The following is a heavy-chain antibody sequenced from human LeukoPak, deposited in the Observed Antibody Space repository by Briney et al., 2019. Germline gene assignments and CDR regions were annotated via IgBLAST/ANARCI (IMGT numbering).Heavy chain of an antibody. J-gene: IGHJ4*02. CDR1: GGSISSSSYY. CDR2: IYYSGST. Sequence: SETLSLTCTVSGGSISSSSYYWGWIRQPPGKGLEWIGSIYYSGSTYYNPSLKSRVTISVDTSKNQFSLKLSSVTAADTAVYYCASLGYCSGGSCYSAPYYFDYWGQGTLVTVSS. V-gene: IGHV4-39*01. CDR3: ASLGYCSGGSCYSAPYYFDY. D-gene: IGHD2-15*01.